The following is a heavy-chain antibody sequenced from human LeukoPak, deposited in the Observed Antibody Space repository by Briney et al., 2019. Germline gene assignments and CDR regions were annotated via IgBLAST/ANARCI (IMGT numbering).Heavy chain of an antibody. D-gene: IGHD6-13*01. CDR3: ARRDYSSTSRGAFDI. J-gene: IGHJ3*02. Sequence: PSETLSLTCTVSGGSISSYHWSWIRQPPGKGLEWIGYIYYSGSTNYNPSLKSRVTISVDTSKNQFSLKLNSVTAADTAVYYCARRDYSSTSRGAFDIWGQGTMVTVSS. V-gene: IGHV4-59*08. CDR2: IYYSGST. CDR1: GGSISSYH.